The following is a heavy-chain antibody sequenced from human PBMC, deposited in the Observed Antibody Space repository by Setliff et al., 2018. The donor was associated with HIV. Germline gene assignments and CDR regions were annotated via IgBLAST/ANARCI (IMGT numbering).Heavy chain of an antibody. J-gene: IGHJ3*02. Sequence: PSETLSLTCTVSGDSISTDYWTWIRQPPGKGLEWIGYIYNSASTSYNPSLKSRVTISVDTSRNQFSLNLSSVTAADTAVYYCARFPLLHKNAFDTWGQGTMVTVSS. D-gene: IGHD2-15*01. CDR3: ARFPLLHKNAFDT. V-gene: IGHV4-59*01. CDR2: IYNSAST. CDR1: GDSISTDY.